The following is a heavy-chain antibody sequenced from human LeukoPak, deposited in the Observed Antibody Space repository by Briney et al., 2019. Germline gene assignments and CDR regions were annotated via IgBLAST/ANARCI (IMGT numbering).Heavy chain of an antibody. Sequence: ASVKVSCKASGYTFTSYGISWARQAPGQGLEWMGWISAYNGNTNYAQKLQGRVTMTTDTSTSTAYMELRSLRSDDTDVYYCARQTQVGYSSSSPLHYYYYMDVWGKGTTVTVSS. CDR2: ISAYNGNT. V-gene: IGHV1-18*01. D-gene: IGHD6-6*01. CDR3: ARQTQVGYSSSSPLHYYYYMDV. CDR1: GYTFTSYG. J-gene: IGHJ6*03.